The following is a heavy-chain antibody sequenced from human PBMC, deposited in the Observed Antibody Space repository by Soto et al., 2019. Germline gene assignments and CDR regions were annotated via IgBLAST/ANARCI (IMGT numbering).Heavy chain of an antibody. CDR3: XXXXXXXXXIY. V-gene: IGHV1-18*01. CDR1: GYAFTNYG. Sequence: QVQLVQSGVEVKMPGASVKLSCKTYGYAFTNYGVTWVRQVSGQGIERIGWVSGYNRNTNYAQKFEDRVIMTTDTXXXXXXXXXXXXXXXXXXXXXXXXXXXXXXXIYWGRGTLLTVSP. CDR2: VSGYNRNT. J-gene: IGHJ4*02.